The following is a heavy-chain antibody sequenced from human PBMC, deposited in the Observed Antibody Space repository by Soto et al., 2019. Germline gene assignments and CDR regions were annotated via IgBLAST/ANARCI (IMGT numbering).Heavy chain of an antibody. J-gene: IGHJ6*02. CDR1: GGSFSGYS. CDR2: INHSGSN. V-gene: IGHV4-34*01. D-gene: IGHD6-13*01. Sequence: AETLSLTCAVGGGSFSGYSWSWIRQPPGKGMEWFVEINHSGSNYYNPSLQRRVTISVDQAKHQYSLQLSSVTAADTAVYYCARAGGAAGTDYYYYYGMDVWGQGTTVTVSS. CDR3: ARAGGAAGTDYYYYYGMDV.